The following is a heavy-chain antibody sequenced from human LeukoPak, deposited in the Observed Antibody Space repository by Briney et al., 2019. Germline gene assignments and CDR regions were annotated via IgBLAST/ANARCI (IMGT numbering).Heavy chain of an antibody. J-gene: IGHJ5*02. CDR2: IIPIFGTA. CDR1: GGTFSSYA. CDR3: ARDPNLYYYDSSGYYYFRSRWFDP. V-gene: IGHV1-69*05. Sequence: SVKVSCKASGGTFSSYAISWVRQAPGQGLEWMGGIIPIFGTANYAQKFQGRVTITTDESTSTAYMELSSLRSEDTAVYYCARDPNLYYYDSSGYYYFRSRWFDPWGQGTLVTVSS. D-gene: IGHD3-22*01.